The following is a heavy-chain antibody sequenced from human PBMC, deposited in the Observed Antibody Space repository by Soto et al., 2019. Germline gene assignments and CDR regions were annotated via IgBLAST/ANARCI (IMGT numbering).Heavy chain of an antibody. CDR3: TRGLSSPSATGI. CDR1: GGSVSSCCNY. J-gene: IGHJ4*02. D-gene: IGHD6-6*01. CDR2: IHNSGST. V-gene: IGHV4-39*01. Sequence: TSETLSLTCTVSGGSVSSCCNYWGWVRQPPGKGLEWIGSIHNSGSTSYNPSLKSRVTISVDTPKNQFSLNLTSVTAADTAVYYCTRGLSSPSATGIWGQGTLVTVSS.